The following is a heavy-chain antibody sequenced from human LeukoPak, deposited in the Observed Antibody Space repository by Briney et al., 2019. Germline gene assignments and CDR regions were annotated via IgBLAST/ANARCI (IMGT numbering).Heavy chain of an antibody. D-gene: IGHD6-13*01. V-gene: IGHV4-59*08. CDR1: GDSISSYY. CDR2: IYYSRST. J-gene: IGHJ3*02. CDR3: ARHGANRQQLVMAFDI. Sequence: SETLSLTCIVSGDSISSYYWSWIRQPPGKGLEWIGYIYYSRSTNYNPSLKSRVTISIDTSKNQFSLKLNSVTAADTAVYYCARHGANRQQLVMAFDIWGQGTMVTVSS.